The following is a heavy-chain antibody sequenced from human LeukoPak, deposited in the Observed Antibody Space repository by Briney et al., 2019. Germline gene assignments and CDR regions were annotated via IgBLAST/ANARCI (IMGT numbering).Heavy chain of an antibody. D-gene: IGHD1-26*01. CDR1: GFTFSSYG. V-gene: IGHV3-33*01. Sequence: GGSLRLSCAASGFTFSSYGMHWVRQAPDKGLEWVAVIWYDGSNKYYADSVKGRFAISRDNSKNTLYLQMNSLRAEDTAVYYCARGYNSGSTWNLQHWGQGTLVTVSS. J-gene: IGHJ1*01. CDR2: IWYDGSNK. CDR3: ARGYNSGSTWNLQH.